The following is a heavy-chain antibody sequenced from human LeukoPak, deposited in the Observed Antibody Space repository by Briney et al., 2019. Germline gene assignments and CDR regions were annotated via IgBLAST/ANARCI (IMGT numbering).Heavy chain of an antibody. Sequence: GGSLRLSCAVSGFTFSSYWMHWVRQGPGKGLAWVSRITSDGSATDYADSVKGRFTISRDNAKNTLYLHMDSLRAEDTAVYYCARDASPGYFDLWGRGTLVTVPS. J-gene: IGHJ2*01. CDR2: ITSDGSAT. D-gene: IGHD2-15*01. CDR3: ARDASPGYFDL. CDR1: GFTFSSYW. V-gene: IGHV3-74*01.